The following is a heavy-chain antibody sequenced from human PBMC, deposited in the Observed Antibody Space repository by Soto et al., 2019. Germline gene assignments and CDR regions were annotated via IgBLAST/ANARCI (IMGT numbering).Heavy chain of an antibody. CDR2: ISGSGGST. V-gene: IGHV3-23*01. J-gene: IGHJ4*02. Sequence: GGSLRLSCAASGFTFSSYAMSWVRQAPGKGLEWVSAISGSGGSTYYADSVKGRFTISRDNSKNTLYLQMNSLRAEDTAVYYCAKVRATLWFGESLNFDYWGQGTLVTVSS. CDR3: AKVRATLWFGESLNFDY. CDR1: GFTFSSYA. D-gene: IGHD3-10*01.